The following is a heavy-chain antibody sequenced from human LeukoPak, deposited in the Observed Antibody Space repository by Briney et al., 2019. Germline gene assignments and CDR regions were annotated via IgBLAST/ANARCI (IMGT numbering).Heavy chain of an antibody. J-gene: IGHJ4*02. CDR1: GFTFSDFY. D-gene: IGHD6-19*01. CDR3: AGEGSGWLPNY. CDR2: ISSSSSII. V-gene: IGHV3-11*04. Sequence: GGSLRLSCAASGFTFSDFYMGWIRQAPGKGLEWVSHISSSSSIIYYADSVKGRFTISRDNAKNSLYLQMDSLRVEDTAEYYCAGEGSGWLPNYWGQGTLVTVSS.